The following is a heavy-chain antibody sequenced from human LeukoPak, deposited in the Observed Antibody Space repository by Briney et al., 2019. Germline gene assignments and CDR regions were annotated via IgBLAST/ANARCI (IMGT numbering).Heavy chain of an antibody. CDR2: IYTSGST. D-gene: IGHD3-10*01. J-gene: IGHJ6*02. V-gene: IGHV4-61*02. CDR3: ARDPHPKYYYGSGSYPPRGMDV. CDR1: GGSISSGSYY. Sequence: SQTPSLICTVSGGSISSGSYYWSWIRQPAGKGLEWIGRIYTSGSTNYNPSLKSRVTISVDTSKNPFSLKLSSVTAADTAVYYCARDPHPKYYYGSGSYPPRGMDVWGQGTTVTVSS.